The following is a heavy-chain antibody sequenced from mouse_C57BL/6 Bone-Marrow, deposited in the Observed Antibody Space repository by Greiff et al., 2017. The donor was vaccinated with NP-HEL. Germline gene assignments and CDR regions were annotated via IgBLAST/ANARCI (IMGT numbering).Heavy chain of an antibody. J-gene: IGHJ1*03. CDR2: IYPRDGST. CDR1: GYTFTDHT. CDR3: ARGGYYGSSPYWYFDV. D-gene: IGHD1-1*01. V-gene: IGHV1-78*01. Sequence: VQLQQSDAELVKPGASVKISCKVSGYTFTDHTIHWMKQRPEQGLEWIGYIYPRDGSTKYNEQFKGKATLTADKSSSTAYMQLNSLTSEDSAVYFCARGGYYGSSPYWYFDVWGTGTTVTVSS.